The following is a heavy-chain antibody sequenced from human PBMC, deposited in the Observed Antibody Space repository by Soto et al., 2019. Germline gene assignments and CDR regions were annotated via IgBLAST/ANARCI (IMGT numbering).Heavy chain of an antibody. CDR2: IGTAGDT. CDR1: GFTFSSYD. CDR3: ARGARRLRYNWNRFDD. J-gene: IGHJ4*02. V-gene: IGHV3-13*01. D-gene: IGHD1-20*01. Sequence: GGSLRLSCAASGFTFSSYDMHWVRQATGKGLEWVSAIGTAGDTYYPGSVKGRFTISRENAKNSLYLQMNSLRAEDTAVYYCARGARRLRYNWNRFDDWGQGTLVTVSS.